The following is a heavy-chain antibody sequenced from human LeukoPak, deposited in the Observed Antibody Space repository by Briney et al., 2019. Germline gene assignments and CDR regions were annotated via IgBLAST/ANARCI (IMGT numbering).Heavy chain of an antibody. CDR2: NYSGGST. Sequence: PGGSLRLSCAASGFTVSSNYMSWVRQAPGKGLEWVSVNYSGGSTYYADSVKGRFTISRDNSKNTLYLQMNSLRAEDTAVYYCARSGAFNYGMDVWGQGTTVTVSS. D-gene: IGHD1-26*01. J-gene: IGHJ6*02. CDR3: ARSGAFNYGMDV. CDR1: GFTVSSNY. V-gene: IGHV3-53*01.